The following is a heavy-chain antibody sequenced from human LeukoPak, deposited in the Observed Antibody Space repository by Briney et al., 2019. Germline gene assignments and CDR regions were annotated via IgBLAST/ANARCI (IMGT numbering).Heavy chain of an antibody. CDR2: INPDSRGT. Sequence: ASVKVSCKSFRYSFSASYMHCVRQARGQGLEWMGWINPDSRGTFLAERFQGRVTMTGDTSISTAYMELSSLKSDDTAVYFCARRISGTTHSFDFWGQGTLVTVSS. J-gene: IGHJ4*02. V-gene: IGHV1-2*02. D-gene: IGHD1-20*01. CDR3: ARRISGTTHSFDF. CDR1: RYSFSASY.